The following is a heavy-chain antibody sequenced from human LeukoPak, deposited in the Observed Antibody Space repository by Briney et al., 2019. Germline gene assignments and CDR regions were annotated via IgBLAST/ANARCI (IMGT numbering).Heavy chain of an antibody. J-gene: IGHJ3*02. CDR2: ISSSSSYI. V-gene: IGHV3-21*01. CDR1: GFTFRNYA. Sequence: GGSLRLSCAASGFTFRNYAMNWVRQAPGKGLEWVSSISSSSSYIYYADSVKGRFTISRDNAKNSLYLQMNSLRAEDTAVYYCARTGDGGHAFDIWGQGTMVTVSS. D-gene: IGHD7-27*01. CDR3: ARTGDGGHAFDI.